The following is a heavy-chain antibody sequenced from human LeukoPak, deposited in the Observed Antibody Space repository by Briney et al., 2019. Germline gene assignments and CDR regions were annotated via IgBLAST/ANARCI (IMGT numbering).Heavy chain of an antibody. CDR1: CG. V-gene: IGHV3-48*01. Sequence: CGMYWVRQAPGKGLEWVSYITSSSTTIYHADSVKGRFTISRDNSKNTLYLQMNSLRAEDTAVYYCAKDIAAAGTEGFDYWGQGTLVTVSS. CDR3: AKDIAAAGTEGFDY. D-gene: IGHD6-13*01. CDR2: ITSSSTTI. J-gene: IGHJ4*02.